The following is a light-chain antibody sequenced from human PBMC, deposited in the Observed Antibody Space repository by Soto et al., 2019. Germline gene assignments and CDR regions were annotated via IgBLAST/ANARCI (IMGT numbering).Light chain of an antibody. J-gene: IGKJ5*01. CDR2: EVS. CDR3: MQSTQLTPT. CDR1: QSLLHITGETF. V-gene: IGKV2D-29*02. Sequence: DVVMTQTPLSLSVAPGQPASISCKSSQSLLHITGETFLFWYLQKPGQSPQLLIYEVSTRVSGVPDSFRGRGSGTDFTLEIRRVETDDVGIYFCMQSTQLTPTFGQGTRLVIE.